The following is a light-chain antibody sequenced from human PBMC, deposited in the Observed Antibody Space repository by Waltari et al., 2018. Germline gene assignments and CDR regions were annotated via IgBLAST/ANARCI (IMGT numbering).Light chain of an antibody. CDR1: RSHIGAGYG. J-gene: IGLJ1*01. V-gene: IGLV1-40*01. CDR2: GND. CDR3: QSYDITLTAPYV. Sequence: QSVLTQPPSVSGAPGQRVTISCTGSRSHIGAGYGLYWYQQLPGTAPKFLISGNDNRPSGVPDRFSASRSGTSASLVITGLQAEDEADYYCQSYDITLTAPYVFGTGTKVTVL.